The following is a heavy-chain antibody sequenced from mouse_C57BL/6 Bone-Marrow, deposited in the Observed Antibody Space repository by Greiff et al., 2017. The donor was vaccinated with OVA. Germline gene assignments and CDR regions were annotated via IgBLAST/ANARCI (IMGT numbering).Heavy chain of an antibody. V-gene: IGHV5-12*01. CDR3: ARPAQVPFAY. CDR1: GFTFSDYY. CDR2: ISNGGGST. Sequence: EVKVVESGGGLVQPGGSLKLSCAASGFTFSDYYMYWVRQTPEKRLEWVAYISNGGGSTYYPDTVKGRFTISRDNAKNTLYLQMSRLKSEDTAMYYCARPAQVPFAYWGQGTLVTVSA. D-gene: IGHD3-2*02. J-gene: IGHJ3*01.